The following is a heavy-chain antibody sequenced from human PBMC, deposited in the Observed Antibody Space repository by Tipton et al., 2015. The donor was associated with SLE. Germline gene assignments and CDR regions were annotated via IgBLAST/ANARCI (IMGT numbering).Heavy chain of an antibody. Sequence: LRLSCTVSGDSISRGLYYWTWIRQPAGKTLEWIGRAYTSDSTNYSPSLKSRVTISVDASKNQFSLKMTSVTAADTALYYCAGSPFYDFWRNSWGQGTLVSVSS. CDR1: GDSISRGLYY. D-gene: IGHD3-3*01. CDR2: AYTSDST. V-gene: IGHV4-61*02. CDR3: AGSPFYDFWRNS. J-gene: IGHJ5*02.